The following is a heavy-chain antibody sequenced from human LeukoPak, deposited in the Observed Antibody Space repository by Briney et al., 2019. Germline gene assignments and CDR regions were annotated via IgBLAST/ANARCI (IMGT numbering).Heavy chain of an antibody. Sequence: PGGSLRLSCAASGFTFDDYAMHWVRQAPGKGLEWVSLISWDGGSTYYADPVKGRFTISRDNSKTSLYLQMNSLRAEDTALYYCARDRYYDSSGALADWGQGTLVTVSS. CDR1: GFTFDDYA. D-gene: IGHD3-22*01. J-gene: IGHJ4*02. CDR2: ISWDGGST. V-gene: IGHV3-43D*03. CDR3: ARDRYYDSSGALAD.